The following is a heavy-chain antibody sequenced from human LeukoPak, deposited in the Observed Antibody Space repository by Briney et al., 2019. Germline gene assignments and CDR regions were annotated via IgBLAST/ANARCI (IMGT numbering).Heavy chain of an antibody. CDR2: IQPCDYDT. CDR3: ARRSGYYDSNGHYWYFDL. D-gene: IGHD3-22*01. CDR1: GSSFTTYW. J-gene: IGHJ2*01. V-gene: IGHV5-51*01. Sequence: GESLKISCKGSGSSFTTYWIGWVRRMPGKGGEWMGIIQPCDYDTRYSPSFQRQVTISADKSNSTAYLQWSSLKASDTAMYYCARRSGYYDSNGHYWYFDLWGRGTLVTVSS.